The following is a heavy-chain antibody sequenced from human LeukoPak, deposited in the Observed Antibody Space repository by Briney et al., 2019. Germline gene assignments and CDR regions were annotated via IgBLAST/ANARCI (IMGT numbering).Heavy chain of an antibody. CDR3: AKPARTDYADY. J-gene: IGHJ4*02. CDR2: ITSDSTI. D-gene: IGHD1-14*01. Sequence: GGSLRLSCAASGFTFSNYEMHWVRQAPGKGLEWLAYITSDSTIYQADSVKGRFTISRDNSKNTLYLQINSLRAEDTAVYYCAKPARTDYADYWGQGTLVTVSS. CDR1: GFTFSNYE. V-gene: IGHV3-69-1*01.